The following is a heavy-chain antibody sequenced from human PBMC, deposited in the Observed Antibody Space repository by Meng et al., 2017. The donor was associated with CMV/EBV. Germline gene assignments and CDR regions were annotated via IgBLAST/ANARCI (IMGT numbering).Heavy chain of an antibody. Sequence: GGSLRLSCAASGFTFSSYAMHWVRQAPGKGLEWVAVISYDGSNKYYADSVKGRFTISRDNSKNTLYLQMNSLRAEDTAVYYCARDNDFWSGYYRYYYYYYGMDVWGQGTTVTVSS. CDR3: ARDNDFWSGYYRYYYYYYGMDV. D-gene: IGHD3-3*01. CDR2: ISYDGSNK. CDR1: GFTFSSYA. J-gene: IGHJ6*02. V-gene: IGHV3-30-3*01.